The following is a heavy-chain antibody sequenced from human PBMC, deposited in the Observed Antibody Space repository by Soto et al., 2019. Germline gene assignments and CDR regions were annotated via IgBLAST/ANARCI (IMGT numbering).Heavy chain of an antibody. V-gene: IGHV3-23*01. CDR1: GFTFSSYA. CDR2: ISGSGGST. J-gene: IGHJ3*02. D-gene: IGHD3-22*01. Sequence: GGSLRLSCAASGFTFSSYAMSWVRQAPGKGLEWVSAISGSGGSTYYADSVKGRCTISRDNSKNTLYLQMNSLRAEDTAVYDCAKGSIVVVSTTKGNAFDIWGQGTMVTVSS. CDR3: AKGSIVVVSTTKGNAFDI.